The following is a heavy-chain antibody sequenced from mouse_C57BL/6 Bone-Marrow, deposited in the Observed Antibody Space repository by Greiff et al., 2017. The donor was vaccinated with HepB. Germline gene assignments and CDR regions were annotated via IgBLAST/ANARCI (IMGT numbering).Heavy chain of an antibody. CDR1: GYTFTNYW. D-gene: IGHD2-5*01. J-gene: IGHJ1*03. Sequence: QVQLQQSGAELVRPGTSVKMSCKASGYTFTNYWIGWAKQRPGHGLEWIGDIYPGGGYTNYNEKFKGKATLTADKSSSTAYMQFSSLTSEDSAIYYCARDSNLWYFDVWGTGTTVTVSS. V-gene: IGHV1-63*01. CDR2: IYPGGGYT. CDR3: ARDSNLWYFDV.